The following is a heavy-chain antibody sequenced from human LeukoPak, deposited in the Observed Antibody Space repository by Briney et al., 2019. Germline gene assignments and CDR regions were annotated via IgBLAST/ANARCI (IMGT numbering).Heavy chain of an antibody. V-gene: IGHV3-53*01. J-gene: IGHJ6*02. Sequence: PGGSLRLSCAASGFTVGSNYMSWVRQAPGKGLEWVSVIYSGGSTYYADSVKGRFTISRDNSKNTLYLQMNSLRAEDTAVYYCAREDGKYYYYGMDVWGQGTTVTVSS. CDR3: AREDGKYYYYGMDV. CDR2: IYSGGST. CDR1: GFTVGSNY.